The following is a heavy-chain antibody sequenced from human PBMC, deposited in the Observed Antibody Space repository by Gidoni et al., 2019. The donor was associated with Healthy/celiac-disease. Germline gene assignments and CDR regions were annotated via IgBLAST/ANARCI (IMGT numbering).Heavy chain of an antibody. CDR2: MSSSSSYT. D-gene: IGHD3-3*01. J-gene: IGHJ4*02. CDR3: ARGVATIFGVAPIDY. Sequence: VQLGEAGGGWVKPGGALRLSWAASGFTCSDYYMSWIRQAPGKGLEWVSYMSSSSSYTNYAEYLTGRVTISRDNAKNSLYLQMNRLRAEDTAVYPCARGVATIFGVAPIDYWGQGTLVTVSS. CDR1: GFTCSDYY. V-gene: IGHV3-11*06.